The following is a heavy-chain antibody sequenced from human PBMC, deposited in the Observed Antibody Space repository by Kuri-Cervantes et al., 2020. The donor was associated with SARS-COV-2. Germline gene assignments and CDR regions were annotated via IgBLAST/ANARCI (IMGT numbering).Heavy chain of an antibody. J-gene: IGHJ4*02. D-gene: IGHD5-18*01. CDR2: INPDGGT. CDR1: GYTFTDYY. Sequence: ASVKVSCKASGYTFTDYYMHWVRQAPGQGPEWMGWINPDGGTNSAQKFQGRVTMTRDTSTSTVHMELSRLRFDDTAVFYCGRNRRTGGYSFGFDLWGQGTLVTVSS. V-gene: IGHV1-2*02. CDR3: GRNRRTGGYSFGFDL.